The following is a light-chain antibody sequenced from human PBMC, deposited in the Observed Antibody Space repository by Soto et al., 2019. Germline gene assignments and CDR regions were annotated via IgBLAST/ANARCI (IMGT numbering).Light chain of an antibody. J-gene: IGKJ3*01. Sequence: DIQMTQSRSSLSASVGDRVTITCRASQGIDHYLAWYQQKPGKIPKLLIYAASTLQSGVPSRFSGSGSGTDFTLTITSLQAEDVATYYCQEHYSGPPVAFGPGTKVD. CDR3: QEHYSGPPVA. CDR2: AAS. CDR1: QGIDHY. V-gene: IGKV1-27*01.